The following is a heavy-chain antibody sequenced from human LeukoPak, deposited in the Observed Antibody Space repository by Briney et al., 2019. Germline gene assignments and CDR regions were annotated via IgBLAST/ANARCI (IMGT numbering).Heavy chain of an antibody. CDR2: IYYSGST. Sequence: SETLSLTCTVSAGSISSSSYYWGWIRQPPGKGLEWIGSIYYSGSTYYNPSLKSRVTISVDTSKNQFSLKLSSVTAADTAVYYCASQYYYDSSGYYFWGQGTLVTVSS. D-gene: IGHD3-22*01. V-gene: IGHV4-39*01. J-gene: IGHJ4*02. CDR3: ASQYYYDSSGYYF. CDR1: AGSISSSSYY.